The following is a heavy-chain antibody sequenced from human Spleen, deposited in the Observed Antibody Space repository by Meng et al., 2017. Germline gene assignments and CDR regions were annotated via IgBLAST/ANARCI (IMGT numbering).Heavy chain of an antibody. V-gene: IGHV3-30*12. CDR3: AIIDYDSSGYYYYYYGMDV. D-gene: IGHD3-22*01. CDR1: GLTFSNHG. CDR2: IYFDGRNK. Sequence: GESLKISCAVSGLTFSNHGMHWVRQAPGKGLEWVAVIYFDGRNKYYADSVKGRFTISRDNSKDTLYLQMDSLTVEDTAVYYCAIIDYDSSGYYYYYYGMDVWGQGTTVTVSS. J-gene: IGHJ6*02.